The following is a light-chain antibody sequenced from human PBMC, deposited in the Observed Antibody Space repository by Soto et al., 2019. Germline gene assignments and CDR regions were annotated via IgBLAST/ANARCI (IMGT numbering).Light chain of an antibody. CDR3: QSYDSSLSGVV. CDR1: SSNIGAGYD. V-gene: IGLV1-40*01. Sequence: QSVLTQPPSVSGAPGQRVTISCTGSSSNIGAGYDVHWYQRLPGTAPKLLIYGNSNRPSGVPDRFSGSKSGTSASLAITGLQAEDEADYYRQSYDSSLSGVVFGGGTKLTVL. J-gene: IGLJ2*01. CDR2: GNS.